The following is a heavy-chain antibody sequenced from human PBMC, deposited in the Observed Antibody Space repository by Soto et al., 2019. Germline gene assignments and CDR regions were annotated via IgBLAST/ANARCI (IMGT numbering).Heavy chain of an antibody. CDR2: IYYSGST. CDR3: ARRITMVRGAPFDY. D-gene: IGHD3-10*01. V-gene: IGHV4-39*01. CDR1: GGSISSSSYY. Sequence: LSLTCTVSGGSISSSSYYLGWIRQPPGKGLEWIGSIYYSGSTYYNPSLKSRVTISVDTSKNQFSLKLSSVTAADTAVYYCARRITMVRGAPFDYWGQGTLVTVSS. J-gene: IGHJ4*02.